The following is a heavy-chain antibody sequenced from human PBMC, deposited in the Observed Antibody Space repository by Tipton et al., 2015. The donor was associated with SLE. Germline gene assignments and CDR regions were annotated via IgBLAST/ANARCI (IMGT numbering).Heavy chain of an antibody. D-gene: IGHD3-22*01. CDR3: ARARGDNSGYYFISH. CDR2: ISSSSSYI. Sequence: SLRLSCAASGFTFSSYSMNWVRQAPGKGLEWVSSISSSSSYIYYADSVKGRFTISRDNSKKTLYLQMNSLRPEDTAVYYCARARGDNSGYYFISHWGQGTLVTVSS. V-gene: IGHV3-21*01. CDR1: GFTFSSYS. J-gene: IGHJ1*01.